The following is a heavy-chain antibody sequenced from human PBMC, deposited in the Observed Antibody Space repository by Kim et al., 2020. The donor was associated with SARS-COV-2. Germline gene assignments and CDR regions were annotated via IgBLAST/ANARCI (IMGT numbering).Heavy chain of an antibody. V-gene: IGHV3-23*01. J-gene: IGHJ4*02. CDR2: T. D-gene: IGHD1-26*01. CDR3: ANDAEQWELQI. Sequence: TYDADSVKGRFTISRDNSKNTLYLQMNSLRAEDTAVYYCANDAEQWELQIWGQGTLVTVSS.